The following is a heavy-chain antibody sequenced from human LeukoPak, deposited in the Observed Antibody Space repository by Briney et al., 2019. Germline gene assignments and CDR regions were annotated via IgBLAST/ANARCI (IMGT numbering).Heavy chain of an antibody. CDR1: GGTFSSYA. J-gene: IGHJ6*02. CDR3: ARVDCSSTGCYAPNYGMDF. V-gene: IGHV1-69*04. Sequence: ASVKVSCKASGGTFSSYAISWVRQAPGQGLEWMGRIIPIFGIANYAQKFQGRVTITADKSTSTAYMELSSLRSEDTAVYYCARVDCSSTGCYAPNYGMDFWGQGTTVTVS. CDR2: IIPIFGIA. D-gene: IGHD2-2*01.